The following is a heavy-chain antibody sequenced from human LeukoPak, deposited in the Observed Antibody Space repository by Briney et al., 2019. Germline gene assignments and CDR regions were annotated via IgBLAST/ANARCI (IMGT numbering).Heavy chain of an antibody. J-gene: IGHJ4*02. CDR2: INTGNGDT. CDR3: ARDMGSGSLHY. CDR1: GYTFTTYA. V-gene: IGHV1-3*04. Sequence: ASVKVSCKASGYTFTTYAIHWVRQAPGQRLEWLGWINTGNGDTRYSRTFQGRVTITRDTSASTAYMELSSLRPEDTAVYYCARDMGSGSLHYWGQGTLVTVSS. D-gene: IGHD1-26*01.